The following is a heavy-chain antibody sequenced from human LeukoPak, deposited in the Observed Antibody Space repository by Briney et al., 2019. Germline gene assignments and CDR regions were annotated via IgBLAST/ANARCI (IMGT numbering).Heavy chain of an antibody. V-gene: IGHV4-39*01. D-gene: IGHD4-17*01. Sequence: SETLSLTCTVSGGSLSSISYYWGWIRQPPGKGLEWIGSIYYSGSTYYNTSLKSRVTISVDTSKKQFSVKLSSVTAADTAVYYCAGVGGDYGDYEGDYWGQETLVTVSS. CDR1: GGSLSSISYY. J-gene: IGHJ4*02. CDR2: IYYSGST. CDR3: AGVGGDYGDYEGDY.